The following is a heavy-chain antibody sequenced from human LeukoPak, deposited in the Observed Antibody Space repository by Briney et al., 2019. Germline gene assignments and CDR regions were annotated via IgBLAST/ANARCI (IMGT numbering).Heavy chain of an antibody. Sequence: RSGGSLRLSCAASGFTFSSYSMNWVRQAPGKGLEWVSSIGSSSSYIYYADSVKGRFTISRDNAKNSLYLQMNSLRAEDTAVYYCARGKYGGYFIDYWGQGTLVTVSS. J-gene: IGHJ4*02. D-gene: IGHD5-12*01. CDR3: ARGKYGGYFIDY. CDR2: IGSSSSYI. V-gene: IGHV3-21*01. CDR1: GFTFSSYS.